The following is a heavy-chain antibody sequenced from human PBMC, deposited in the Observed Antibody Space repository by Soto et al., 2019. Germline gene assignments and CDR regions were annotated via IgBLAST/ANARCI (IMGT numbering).Heavy chain of an antibody. CDR2: INQDGNED. D-gene: IGHD2-21*02. CDR3: ERTGDGHHDFLDY. CDR1: GFTFSSYW. V-gene: IGHV3-7*01. J-gene: IGHJ4*02. Sequence: GGSLRLSCAASGFTFSSYWMNWVRQAPGKGLEWVANINQDGNEDNLLDSVKGRFTISRDNAKNSLFLQMNSLRVDDAVVYYCERTGDGHHDFLDYWGQGGLVTVS.